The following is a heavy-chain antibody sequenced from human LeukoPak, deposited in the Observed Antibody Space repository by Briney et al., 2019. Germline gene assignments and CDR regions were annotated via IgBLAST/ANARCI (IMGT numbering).Heavy chain of an antibody. CDR3: ARSEQQYPRLGWFDP. Sequence: GGSLRLSCAASGFTFSSYAMSWVRQAPGKGLEWVSAISGSGGSTYYADSVKGRFTISRDNSKNTLYLQMNSLRAEDTAVYYCARSEQQYPRLGWFDPWGQGTLVTASS. J-gene: IGHJ5*02. CDR1: GFTFSSYA. V-gene: IGHV3-23*01. D-gene: IGHD6-13*01. CDR2: ISGSGGST.